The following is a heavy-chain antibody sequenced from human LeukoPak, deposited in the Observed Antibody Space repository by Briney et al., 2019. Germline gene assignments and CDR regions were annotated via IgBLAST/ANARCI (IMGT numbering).Heavy chain of an antibody. CDR2: VSGSGGIT. CDR3: AKDRSIGTYYTFDY. J-gene: IGHJ4*02. CDR1: GFTFSDYA. Sequence: GGSPRLSCAASGFTFSDYAMNWVRQAPGRGLEWVSAVSGSGGITYYADSVKGRFTISRDNSKNTLYLQISSLRAEDTAVYYCAKDRSIGTYYTFDYWGQGTLVIVSS. V-gene: IGHV3-23*01. D-gene: IGHD1-26*01.